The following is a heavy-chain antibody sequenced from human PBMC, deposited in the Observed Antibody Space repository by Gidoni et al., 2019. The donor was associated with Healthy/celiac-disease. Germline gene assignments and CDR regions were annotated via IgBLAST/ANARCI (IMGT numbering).Heavy chain of an antibody. J-gene: IGHJ6*02. V-gene: IGHV3-43*01. CDR1: GFTFDEYT. CDR3: AKDYVLGSYRYNEYGMDV. CDR2: ISWDGGST. D-gene: IGHD3-16*02. Sequence: EVQLVESGGVVVKPGGSLRLSCAASGFTFDEYTMHWVRQAPGKGLELVSLISWDGGSTYYADPVKGRFTISRDNSKNSLYLQMNSLRTEDTALYYCAKDYVLGSYRYNEYGMDVWGQGTTVTVSS.